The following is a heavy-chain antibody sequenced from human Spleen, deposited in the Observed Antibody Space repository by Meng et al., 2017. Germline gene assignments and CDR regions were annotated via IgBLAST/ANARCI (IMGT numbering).Heavy chain of an antibody. CDR1: GGSFSDYY. J-gene: IGHJ4*02. CDR2: INHSGST. CDR3: ARGPTTMAHDFDY. D-gene: IGHD4-11*01. Sequence: QVSLQHWGAGLLKPSETLALTCVGSGGSFSDYYWSWIRQPPGKGLEWIGEINHSGSTNYNPSLESRATISVDTSQNNLSLKLSSVTAADSAVYYCARGPTTMAHDFDYWGQGTLVTVSS. V-gene: IGHV4-34*01.